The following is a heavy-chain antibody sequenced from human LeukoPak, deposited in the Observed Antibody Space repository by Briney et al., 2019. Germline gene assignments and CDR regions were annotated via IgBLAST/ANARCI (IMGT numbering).Heavy chain of an antibody. CDR3: ARTDHSYYYMDV. Sequence: PGGSLRLSCAAYGFTFNAYSMNWVRQAPGRGLEWVSSISGSTNYIYYADSVKGRFTISRDNTKNSLFLQMKSLRDEDTAVYYCARTDHSYYYMDVWGKGTTVTVSS. CDR2: ISGSTNYI. CDR1: GFTFNAYS. V-gene: IGHV3-21*01. J-gene: IGHJ6*03.